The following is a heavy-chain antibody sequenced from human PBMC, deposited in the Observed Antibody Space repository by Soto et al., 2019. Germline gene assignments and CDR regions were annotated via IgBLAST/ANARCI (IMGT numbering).Heavy chain of an antibody. CDR1: GFALSPYT. Sequence: LRLSCAARGFALSPYTIHWVRQAPGKGLEWVAGLSSDGSNNFYPDSVKGRITISRDNSKTTVHLQINNLRPEDTAIYYCAKSAPRGYHSDYWGPGILV. J-gene: IGHJ4*02. CDR2: LSSDGSNN. D-gene: IGHD6-13*01. CDR3: AKSAPRGYHSDY. V-gene: IGHV3-30-3*02.